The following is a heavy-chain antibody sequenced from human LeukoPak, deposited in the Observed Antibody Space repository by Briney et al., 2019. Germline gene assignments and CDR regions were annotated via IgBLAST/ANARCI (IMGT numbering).Heavy chain of an antibody. CDR2: IYHSGST. D-gene: IGHD1-26*01. Sequence: PSETLSLTCTVSGYSISSGYYWGWIRQPPGKGLEWIGSIYHSGSTYYNPSLKSRVTISVDTSKNQFSLKLSSVTAADTAVYYCAKGRGWEASYYYYYMDVWGKGTTVTISS. J-gene: IGHJ6*03. CDR3: AKGRGWEASYYYYYMDV. CDR1: GYSISSGYY. V-gene: IGHV4-38-2*02.